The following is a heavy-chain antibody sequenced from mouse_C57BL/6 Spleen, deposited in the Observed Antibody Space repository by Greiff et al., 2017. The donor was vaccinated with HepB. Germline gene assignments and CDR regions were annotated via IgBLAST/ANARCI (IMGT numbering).Heavy chain of an antibody. CDR1: GFSLTSYG. CDR3: AKKDYYGSSPLAMDY. V-gene: IGHV2-5*01. Sequence: VQLQESGPGLVQPSQSLSITCTVSGFSLTSYGVHWVRQSPGKGLEWLGVIWRGGSTDYNAAFMSRLSITKDNSKSQVFFKMNSLQADDTAIYYCAKKDYYGSSPLAMDYWGQGPSVTVSS. D-gene: IGHD1-1*01. J-gene: IGHJ4*01. CDR2: IWRGGST.